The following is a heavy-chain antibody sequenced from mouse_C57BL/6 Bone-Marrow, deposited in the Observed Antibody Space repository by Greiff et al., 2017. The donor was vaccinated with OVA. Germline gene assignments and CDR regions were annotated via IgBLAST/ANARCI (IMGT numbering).Heavy chain of an antibody. D-gene: IGHD1-1*01. CDR1: GFTFSSYG. J-gene: IGHJ3*01. V-gene: IGHV5-6*01. Sequence: EVKLVESGGDLVKPGGSLKLSCAASGFTFSSYGMSWVRQTPDKRLEWVATISSGGSYTYYPDSVKGRFTISSNTAKNTRYLQVSSLKSMDTAMYSCANRAYGKASAYWGQGTLVTVSA. CDR3: ANRAYGKASAY. CDR2: ISSGGSYT.